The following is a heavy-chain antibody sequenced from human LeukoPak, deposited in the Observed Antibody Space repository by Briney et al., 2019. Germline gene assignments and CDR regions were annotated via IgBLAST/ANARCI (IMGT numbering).Heavy chain of an antibody. V-gene: IGHV4-38-2*02. J-gene: IGHJ4*02. D-gene: IGHD3-10*01. Sequence: SETLSLTCSVSGISISSGYYYAWIRQTPGKGLEWIGNIYHDGSTFYNPSLERRVTISVDVSRNQFSLKLTSLTAADTAVYYCARRSGGRFDYWGQGTLVTVSS. CDR3: ARRSGGRFDY. CDR1: GISISSGYY. CDR2: IYHDGST.